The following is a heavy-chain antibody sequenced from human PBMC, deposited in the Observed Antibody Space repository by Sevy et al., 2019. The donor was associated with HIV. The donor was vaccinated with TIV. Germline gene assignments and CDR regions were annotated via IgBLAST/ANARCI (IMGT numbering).Heavy chain of an antibody. V-gene: IGHV3-73*01. J-gene: IGHJ4*02. CDR2: IRSKANSYAT. D-gene: IGHD3-10*01. Sequence: GGSLRLSCAASGFTFSGSAMHWVRQASGKGLEWVGRIRSKANSYATAYAASVKGRFTISRDDSKNTAYPQMNSLKTEDTAVYYCVVLLWFGDFDYWGQGTLVTVSS. CDR3: VVLLWFGDFDY. CDR1: GFTFSGSA.